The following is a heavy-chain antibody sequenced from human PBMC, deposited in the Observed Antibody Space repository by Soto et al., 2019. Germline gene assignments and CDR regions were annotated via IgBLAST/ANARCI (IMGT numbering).Heavy chain of an antibody. CDR3: ARCPVSYGDYVNYYYYMDV. CDR1: GYTFTSYD. V-gene: IGHV1-8*01. Sequence: ASVEVSCKASGYTFTSYDINWVRQATGQGLEWMGWMNPNSGNTGYAQKFQGRVTMTRNTSISTAYMELSSLRSEDTAVYYCARCPVSYGDYVNYYYYMDVWGKGTTVTVSS. J-gene: IGHJ6*03. D-gene: IGHD4-17*01. CDR2: MNPNSGNT.